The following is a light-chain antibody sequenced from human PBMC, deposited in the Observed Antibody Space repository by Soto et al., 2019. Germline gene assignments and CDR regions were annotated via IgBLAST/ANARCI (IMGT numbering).Light chain of an antibody. CDR3: QQYNSYPIT. Sequence: DIQMTQSPSSLSASVGDRVTITCQASQDISNYLNWYQQKPGKAPKLLIYDASNLETGVPSRFSGSGSGTEFTLTIASLQPDDSASYYCQQYNSYPITFGQGTRLE. CDR1: QDISNY. CDR2: DAS. V-gene: IGKV1-33*01. J-gene: IGKJ5*01.